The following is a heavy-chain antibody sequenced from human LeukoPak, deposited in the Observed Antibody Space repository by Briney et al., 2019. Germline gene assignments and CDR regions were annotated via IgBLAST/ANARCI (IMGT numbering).Heavy chain of an antibody. J-gene: IGHJ6*03. CDR3: AREYYDFWSGYYSGHYYYMDV. CDR2: IYTSGST. V-gene: IGHV4-4*07. D-gene: IGHD3-3*01. CDR1: GGSISSYY. Sequence: SETLSLTCTVSGGSISSYYWSWIRQPAGKGLEWIGRIYTSGSTNHNPSLKSRVTMSVDTSKNQFSLKLSSVTAADTAVYYCAREYYDFWSGYYSGHYYYMDVWGKGTTVTVSS.